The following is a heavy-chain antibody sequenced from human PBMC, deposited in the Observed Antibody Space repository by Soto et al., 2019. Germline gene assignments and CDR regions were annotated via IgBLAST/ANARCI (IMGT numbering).Heavy chain of an antibody. Sequence: GGSLRLYCAASGFTFSSYGMHWVRQAPGKGLERVTVIWYDGSNKYYADSVKGRFTISRDNSKNTLYLQMNSLRAEDTAVYYCARDKGAVAGKYDAFDIWGQGTMVTVSS. D-gene: IGHD6-19*01. CDR1: GFTFSSYG. CDR3: ARDKGAVAGKYDAFDI. J-gene: IGHJ3*02. V-gene: IGHV3-33*01. CDR2: IWYDGSNK.